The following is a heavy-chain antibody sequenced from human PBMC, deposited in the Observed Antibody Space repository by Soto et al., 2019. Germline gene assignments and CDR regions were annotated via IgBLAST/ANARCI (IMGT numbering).Heavy chain of an antibody. CDR1: GGTFSSYA. CDR3: ARGGLPADYYFDY. Sequence: ASVKVSCKASGGTFSSYAISWVRQAPGQGLEWMGGIIPIFGTANYAQKFQGRVTITADESTSTAYMELSSLRSEDTAVYYCARGGLPADYYFDYWGQGTLVTVSS. V-gene: IGHV1-69*13. D-gene: IGHD3-3*01. J-gene: IGHJ4*02. CDR2: IIPIFGTA.